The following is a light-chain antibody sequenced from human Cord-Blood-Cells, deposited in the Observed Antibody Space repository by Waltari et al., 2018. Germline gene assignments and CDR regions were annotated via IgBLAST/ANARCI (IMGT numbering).Light chain of an antibody. CDR3: SSYTSSSSYV. CDR1: SSDVGGYNH. Sequence: QSALTQPASVSGSPGQSITIYCTGTSSDVGGYNHVSWYQQHPGKAPKLMIYDVSNRPSGVSNRFSGSKSGNTASLTISGLQAEDEADYYCSSYTSSSSYVFGTGTKVTVL. J-gene: IGLJ1*01. V-gene: IGLV2-14*03. CDR2: DVS.